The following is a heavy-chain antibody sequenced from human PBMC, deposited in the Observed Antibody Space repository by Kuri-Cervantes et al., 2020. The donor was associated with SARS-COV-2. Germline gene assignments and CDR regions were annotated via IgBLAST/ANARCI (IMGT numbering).Heavy chain of an antibody. Sequence: GESLKISCKGSGYSFTSYWIGWVRQMPGKGLEWMGIIYPGDSNTRYSPSFQGQVTISADKSISTAYLQWSSLKASDTAMYYCARGYCSGGSCYSEDYFDYWGQGPLVTVSS. J-gene: IGHJ4*02. D-gene: IGHD2-15*01. CDR1: GYSFTSYW. CDR2: IYPGDSNT. CDR3: ARGYCSGGSCYSEDYFDY. V-gene: IGHV5-51*01.